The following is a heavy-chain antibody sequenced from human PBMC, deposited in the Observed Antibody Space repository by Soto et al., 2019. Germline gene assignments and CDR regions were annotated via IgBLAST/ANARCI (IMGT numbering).Heavy chain of an antibody. J-gene: IGHJ6*02. CDR3: ARDGYYYYCSGHYYYYGMDV. V-gene: IGHV3-48*02. D-gene: IGHD3-22*01. Sequence: GGSLRLSCAASGFTFSSYSMNWVRQAPGKGLEWVSYISSSSSTIYYADSVKGRFTISRDNAKNSLYLQMNSLRDEDTAVYYCARDGYYYYCSGHYYYYGMDVWGQGSTVTVSS. CDR2: ISSSSSTI. CDR1: GFTFSSYS.